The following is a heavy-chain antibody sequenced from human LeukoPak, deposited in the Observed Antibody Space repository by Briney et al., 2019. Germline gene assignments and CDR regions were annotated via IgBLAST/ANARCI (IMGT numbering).Heavy chain of an antibody. Sequence: GGSLRLSCAASGFTVSSNYMSWVRQAPGKWLEWVSGINWNGGSTGYADSVKGRFTIARDNAKNCLYLQMNSLRAEDTALYYCARDGGTMVRGVIYFDYWGQGTLVTVSS. CDR3: ARDGGTMVRGVIYFDY. D-gene: IGHD3-10*01. CDR2: INWNGGST. CDR1: GFTVSSNY. J-gene: IGHJ4*02. V-gene: IGHV3-20*04.